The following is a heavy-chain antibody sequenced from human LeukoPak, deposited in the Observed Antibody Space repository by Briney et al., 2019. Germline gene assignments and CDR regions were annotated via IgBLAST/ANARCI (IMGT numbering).Heavy chain of an antibody. CDR3: ARATPDTSFRVSAFNI. CDR1: GGSISSYY. Sequence: SETLSLTCTVSGGSISSYYWSWIRQPPGKGLEWIGYIYYSGSTNYNPSLKSRVTMSVDTSRNQFSLKLNSVTAADTAVYYCARATPDTSFRVSAFNIWGQGTMVTVSS. D-gene: IGHD2/OR15-2a*01. V-gene: IGHV4-59*12. J-gene: IGHJ3*02. CDR2: IYYSGST.